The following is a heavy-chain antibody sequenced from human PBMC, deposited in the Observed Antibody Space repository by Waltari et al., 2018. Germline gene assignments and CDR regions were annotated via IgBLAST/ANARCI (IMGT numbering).Heavy chain of an antibody. D-gene: IGHD6-13*01. J-gene: IGHJ4*02. CDR3: AKDFSGGIAAAPLDY. Sequence: QVQLVESGGGVVQPGRSLRLSCAASGFTFSSYGMHWVRPAPGKGLEWVAVISYDGSNKYYADSVKGRFTISRDNSKNTLYLQMNSLRAEDTAVYYCAKDFSGGIAAAPLDYWGQGTLVTVSS. CDR1: GFTFSSYG. CDR2: ISYDGSNK. V-gene: IGHV3-30*18.